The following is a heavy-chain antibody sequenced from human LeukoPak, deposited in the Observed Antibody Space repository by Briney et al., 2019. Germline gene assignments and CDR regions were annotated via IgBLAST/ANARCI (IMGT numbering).Heavy chain of an antibody. J-gene: IGHJ1*01. D-gene: IGHD3-10*01. CDR2: IYYSGST. CDR1: GGSISSYY. V-gene: IGHV4-59*01. CDR3: ARGTKLLWFGESFSYFQH. Sequence: PSETLSLTCTVSGGSISSYYWSWIRQPPGKGLEWIVYIYYSGSTNYNPSLKSRVTISVDTSKNQFSLKLSSVTAADTAVYYCARGTKLLWFGESFSYFQHWGQGTLVTVSS.